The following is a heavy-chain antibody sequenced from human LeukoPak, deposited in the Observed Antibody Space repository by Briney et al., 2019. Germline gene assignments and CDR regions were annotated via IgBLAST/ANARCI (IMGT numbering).Heavy chain of an antibody. CDR1: GGSISSYY. CDR3: ARATRWVPFDY. D-gene: IGHD4-23*01. CDR2: IYTSGST. J-gene: IGHJ4*02. V-gene: IGHV4-4*07. Sequence: PSETLSLTCTVSGGSISSYYWSWIRQPAGKGLEWIGRIYTSGSTNYNPSLKSRVTISVDKSKNQFSLKLSSVTATDTAVYYCARATRWVPFDYWGQGTLVTVSS.